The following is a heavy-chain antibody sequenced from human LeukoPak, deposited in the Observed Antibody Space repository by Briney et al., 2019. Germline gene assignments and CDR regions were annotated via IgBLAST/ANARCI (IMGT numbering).Heavy chain of an antibody. Sequence: ASVKVSCKASGYTFTSYGISWVRQAPGQELEWMGWISAYNGNTNYAQKLQGRVTMTTDTSTSTAYMELRSLRSDDTAVYYCARAVVVPVSYYYYMDVWGKGTTVTVSS. D-gene: IGHD2-2*01. CDR2: ISAYNGNT. J-gene: IGHJ6*03. CDR1: GYTFTSYG. CDR3: ARAVVVPVSYYYYMDV. V-gene: IGHV1-18*01.